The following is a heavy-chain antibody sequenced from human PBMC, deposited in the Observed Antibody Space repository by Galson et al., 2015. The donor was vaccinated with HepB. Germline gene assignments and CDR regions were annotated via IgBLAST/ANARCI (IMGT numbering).Heavy chain of an antibody. D-gene: IGHD3-10*01. CDR3: ARDRGFGELDAFDI. J-gene: IGHJ3*02. CDR2: IYYSGST. V-gene: IGHV4-31*03. CDR1: GGSISSGGYY. Sequence: QVQLQESGPGLVKPSETLSLTCTVSGGSISSGGYYWNWIRQHPGKGLEWIGYIYYSGSTYYNPSLKSRVTISVDTSKNQFSLKLSSVTAADTAVYYCARDRGFGELDAFDIWGQGTMVTVSS.